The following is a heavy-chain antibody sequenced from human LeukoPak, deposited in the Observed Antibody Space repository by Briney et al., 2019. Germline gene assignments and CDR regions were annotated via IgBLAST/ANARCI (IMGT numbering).Heavy chain of an antibody. CDR3: AREFPGLFPTAPRGYYFDY. V-gene: IGHV1-18*01. D-gene: IGHD1-1*01. J-gene: IGHJ4*02. Sequence: ASVKVSCKASGYTFTSHGITWVRQAPGQGLEWLGWISVYNGNTNYVQNLQGRVTLTTDTSTSTAYMELRSLRSDDTAVYYCAREFPGLFPTAPRGYYFDYWGQGALVTVSS. CDR2: ISVYNGNT. CDR1: GYTFTSHG.